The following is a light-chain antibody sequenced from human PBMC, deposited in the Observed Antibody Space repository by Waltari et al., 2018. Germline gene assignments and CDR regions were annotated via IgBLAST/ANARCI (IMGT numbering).Light chain of an antibody. CDR3: QQYNNLPT. CDR2: GAS. CDR1: QSVSSN. J-gene: IGKJ1*01. V-gene: IGKV3-15*01. Sequence: ELVMTQSPATLSVSPGERATLSCRASQSVSSNLAWYQQKPGQAPRLLIYGASTRATGIPARFSGSGSGTEFTLTISSLQSEDFAVYYCQQYNNLPTFGQGTKVEIK.